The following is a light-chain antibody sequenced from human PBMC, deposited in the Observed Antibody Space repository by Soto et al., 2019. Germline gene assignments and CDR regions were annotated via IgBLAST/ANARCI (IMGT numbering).Light chain of an antibody. CDR1: SSDVGAYNY. J-gene: IGLJ1*01. CDR2: DVS. V-gene: IGLV2-14*03. CDR3: SSFTRSNSYV. Sequence: QSALTQPASVSGSPGQSITISCTGTSSDVGAYNYVSWYQQHPGKVPKLMIYDVSDRPSGVSNHFSGSKSGNTASLTISGLQAEDEADYYCSSFTRSNSYVFGTGTKLTVL.